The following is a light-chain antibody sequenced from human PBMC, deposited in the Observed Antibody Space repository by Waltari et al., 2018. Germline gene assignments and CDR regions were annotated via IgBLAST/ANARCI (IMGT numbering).Light chain of an antibody. Sequence: QSVLTQPPSASGTPGQGVTVPCPGRCTTLGGHELSWFQQLPGTAPKVLTHSDKQRPSGIPDRFSGSKSGTSASLAISGLRSEDEAHYYCAAWDDSLSGRVFGGGTKLTVL. CDR2: SDK. CDR1: CTTLGGHE. CDR3: AAWDDSLSGRV. J-gene: IGLJ3*02. V-gene: IGLV1-47*01.